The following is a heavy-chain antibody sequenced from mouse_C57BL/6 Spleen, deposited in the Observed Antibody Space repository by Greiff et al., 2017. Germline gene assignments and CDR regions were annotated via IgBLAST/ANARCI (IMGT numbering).Heavy chain of an antibody. V-gene: IGHV1-81*01. CDR2: IYPRSGNT. CDR1: GYTFTSYG. Sequence: QVQLQQSGAELARPGASVKLSCKASGYTFTSYGISWVKQRTGQGLEWIGEIYPRSGNTYYNEKFKGKATLTADKSSSTAYMELRRLTSEDSAVYFCARWWSYAMDYWGQGTSVTVSS. D-gene: IGHD1-1*02. CDR3: ARWWSYAMDY. J-gene: IGHJ4*01.